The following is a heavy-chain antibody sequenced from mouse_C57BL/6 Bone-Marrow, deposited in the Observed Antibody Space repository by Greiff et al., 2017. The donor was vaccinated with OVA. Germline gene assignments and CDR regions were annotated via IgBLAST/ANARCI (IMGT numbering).Heavy chain of an antibody. CDR1: GFNIKDYY. V-gene: IGHV14-1*01. D-gene: IGHD2-5*01. CDR2: IDPEDGDT. J-gene: IGHJ3*01. Sequence: EVQLVESGAELVRPGASVKLSCTASGFNIKDYYMHWVKRRPEQGLVWIGRIDPEDGDTEYDPKFQGKATMTADTSSNTAYLQLSSLTSEDTAVYYCTTSYYSNWVPFAYWGQGTLVTVSA. CDR3: TTSYYSNWVPFAY.